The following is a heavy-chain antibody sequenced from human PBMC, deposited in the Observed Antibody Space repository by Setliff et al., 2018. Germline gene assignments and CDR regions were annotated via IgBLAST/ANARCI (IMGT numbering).Heavy chain of an antibody. CDR1: GFAFASYN. J-gene: IGHJ4*02. CDR2: LSSANNYI. V-gene: IGHV3-21*01. Sequence: PGGSLRLSCAASGFAFASYNMIWVRQAPGKGLEWVSSLSSANNYIVYEDSVKGRFTISRDNAKSSLYLQMNSLSAEDTAIYYCASSRTWIPVLDYCGQGTLVTVSS. CDR3: ASSRTWIPVLDY. D-gene: IGHD5-18*01.